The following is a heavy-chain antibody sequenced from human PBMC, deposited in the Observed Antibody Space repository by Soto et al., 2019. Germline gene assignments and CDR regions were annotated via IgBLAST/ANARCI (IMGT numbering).Heavy chain of an antibody. CDR3: AKENNGSRGSWPFDY. V-gene: IGHV3-9*01. CDR2: ISWNSGSI. Sequence: GGSLRLSCAASGFTFDDYAMHWVRQAPGKGLEWVSGISWNSGSIGYADSVKGRFTISRDNAKNSLYLQMNSLRAEDTALYYSAKENNGSRGSWPFDYWGKEFLVT. D-gene: IGHD2-15*01. J-gene: IGHJ4*02. CDR1: GFTFDDYA.